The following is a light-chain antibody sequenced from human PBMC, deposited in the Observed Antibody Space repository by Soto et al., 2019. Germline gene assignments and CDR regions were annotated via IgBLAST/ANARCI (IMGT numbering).Light chain of an antibody. J-gene: IGLJ2*01. V-gene: IGLV1-44*01. Sequence: QSVLTQPPSASGAPGQRVTISCSGSRSNIGSQVVQWFQHLPGTAPKLLMQNNNERPSGVPDLFSGSKSGTSASLAITGLQSEDEGDYDCATWDDSLDGPVFGGGTKLTVL. CDR2: NNN. CDR3: ATWDDSLDGPV. CDR1: RSNIGSQV.